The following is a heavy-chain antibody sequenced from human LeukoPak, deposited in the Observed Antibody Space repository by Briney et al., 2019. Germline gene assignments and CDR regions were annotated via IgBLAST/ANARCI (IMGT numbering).Heavy chain of an antibody. V-gene: IGHV6-1*01. D-gene: IGHD3-22*01. CDR3: ARDWAYYDSSGYYPYYYYYGMDV. J-gene: IGHJ6*02. CDR2: TYYRSKWYN. Sequence: SQTLSLTCAISGDSVSSNSAAWSWIRQSPSRGLEWLGRTYYRSKWYNDYAVSVKSRITINPDTSKNQFSLQLNSVTPEDTAVYYCARDWAYYDSSGYYPYYYYYGMDVWGQGTTVTVSS. CDR1: GDSVSSNSAA.